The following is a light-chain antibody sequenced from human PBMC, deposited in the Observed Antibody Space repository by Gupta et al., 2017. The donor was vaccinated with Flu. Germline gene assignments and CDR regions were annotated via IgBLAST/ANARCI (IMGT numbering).Light chain of an antibody. CDR1: RGRVYNYGNNY. CDR2: KDS. Sequence: VTRGRPATNSCITRRGRVYNYGNNYLDWFQQQPGQPPKLLIYKDSTRDCGVPDRFSGSGSGTDFTLKISSVEAEDVGVYYCKQGNSTPCTFGQGTKVEIK. J-gene: IGKJ2*02. V-gene: IGKV2-30*01. CDR3: KQGNSTPCT.